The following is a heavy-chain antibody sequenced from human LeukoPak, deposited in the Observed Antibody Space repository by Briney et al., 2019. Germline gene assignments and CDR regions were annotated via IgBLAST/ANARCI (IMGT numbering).Heavy chain of an antibody. CDR3: ARGIEAGVDF. V-gene: IGHV1-8*01. J-gene: IGHJ4*02. CDR2: MSPTNGDT. D-gene: IGHD1-26*01. Sequence: ASVKVSCETSGYTFTSYHINWVRQVTGQGLEWMGWMSPTNGDTGYAQKFQDRVTMTGSTSISTAYMELSSLTSEDTAVYYCARGIEAGVDFWGQGTLVTVSS. CDR1: GYTFTSYH.